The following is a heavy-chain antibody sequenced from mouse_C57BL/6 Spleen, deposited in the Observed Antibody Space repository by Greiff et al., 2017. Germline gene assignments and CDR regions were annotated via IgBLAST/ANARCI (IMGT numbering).Heavy chain of an antibody. CDR1: GFTFSDYG. V-gene: IGHV5-17*01. J-gene: IGHJ1*03. CDR3: ARTYYGSSYWYFDV. Sequence: EVKLMESGGGLVKPGGSLKLSCAASGFTFSDYGMHWVRQAPEKGLEWVAYISSGSSTIYYAHTVKGRFTISRDNAKNTLFLQMTSLRSEDTAMYYCARTYYGSSYWYFDVWGTGTTVTVSS. CDR2: ISSGSSTI. D-gene: IGHD1-1*01.